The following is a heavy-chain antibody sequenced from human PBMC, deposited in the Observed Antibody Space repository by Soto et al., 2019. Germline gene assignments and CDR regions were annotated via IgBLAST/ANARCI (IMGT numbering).Heavy chain of an antibody. CDR3: ARQDMVSYYFDS. V-gene: IGHV3-33*01. Sequence: ESGGGVVKPGRSLRLSCAASGFTFSNHGMHWVRQAPGKGLEWVAVIWYDGSYKYYADSVKGRFTISRDNSKNTLYLQMNSLRAEDTALYYCARQDMVSYYFDSWGQGTLVTVSS. J-gene: IGHJ4*02. CDR2: IWYDGSYK. D-gene: IGHD2-8*01. CDR1: GFTFSNHG.